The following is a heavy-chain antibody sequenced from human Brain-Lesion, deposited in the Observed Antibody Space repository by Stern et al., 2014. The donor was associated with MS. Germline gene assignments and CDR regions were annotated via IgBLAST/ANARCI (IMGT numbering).Heavy chain of an antibody. CDR3: AGEEDIRYCSGGSCTGNWFDP. CDR2: IYYSGNP. V-gene: IGHV4-39*01. CDR1: GGSVSSTSYA. J-gene: IGHJ5*02. Sequence: QVQLQESGPGLVKPSETLSLTCTVAGGSVSSTSYAWAWIRQPPGKGLEWIGTIYYSGNPYYSPSLKRRLTISLDTPKNQFSLQLRSVTAADTAVYYCAGEEDIRYCSGGSCTGNWFDPWGQGTLVTVSS. D-gene: IGHD2-15*01.